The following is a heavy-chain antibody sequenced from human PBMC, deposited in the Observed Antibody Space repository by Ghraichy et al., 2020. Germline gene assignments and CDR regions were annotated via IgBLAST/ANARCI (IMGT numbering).Heavy chain of an antibody. J-gene: IGHJ4*02. CDR3: TTTYYGSESVY. D-gene: IGHD3-10*01. V-gene: IGHV3-15*01. CDR2: IKSKTDGGTT. CDR1: GFTFSNAW. Sequence: LSLTCAASGFTFSNAWMSWVRQAPGKGLEWVGRIKSKTDGGTTDYAAPVKGRFTISRDDSKNTLYLQMNSLKTEDTAVYYCTTTYYGSESVYWGQGTLVTVSS.